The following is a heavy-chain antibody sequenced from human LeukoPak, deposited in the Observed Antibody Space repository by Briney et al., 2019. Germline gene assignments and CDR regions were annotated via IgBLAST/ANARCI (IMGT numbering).Heavy chain of an antibody. CDR1: GFIVSSNY. CDR3: ATYYGDFDY. Sequence: GGSLRLSCAASGFIVSSNYMSWVRQAPGKGLEWVSVIYSGGSTYYADSVKGRFTISRDNSKNTLYLQMNSLRAEDTAVYYCATYYGDFDYWGQGTLVTVSS. J-gene: IGHJ4*02. V-gene: IGHV3-53*05. CDR2: IYSGGST. D-gene: IGHD4-17*01.